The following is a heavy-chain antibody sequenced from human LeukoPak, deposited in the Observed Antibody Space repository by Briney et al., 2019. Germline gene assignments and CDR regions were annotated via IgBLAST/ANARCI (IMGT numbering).Heavy chain of an antibody. J-gene: IGHJ4*02. V-gene: IGHV4-39*07. D-gene: IGHD1-20*01. CDR1: GGSISSSSYY. Sequence: PSETLSLTCTVSGGSISSSSYYWGWIRQPPGKGLEWIGSIYYSGSTYYNPSLKSRVTISVDTSKNQFSLKLSSVTAADTAVYYCARDSNWNYFDYWGQGTLVTVSS. CDR3: ARDSNWNYFDY. CDR2: IYYSGST.